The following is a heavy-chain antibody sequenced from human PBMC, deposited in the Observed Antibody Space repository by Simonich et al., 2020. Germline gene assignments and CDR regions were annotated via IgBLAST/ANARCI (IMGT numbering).Heavy chain of an antibody. CDR2: ISSSKIYR. Sequence: EVQLVESGGGLVKPGGSLRLSCEASGFTFSSYSMNWVRQAPGKGLEWVSSISSSKIYRYYADSVKGRFTIARDNAKNSLYLQMNSLRAEATAVYYCARANERDYWGQGTLVTVSS. J-gene: IGHJ4*02. CDR1: GFTFSSYS. D-gene: IGHD1-1*01. CDR3: ARANERDY. V-gene: IGHV3-21*01.